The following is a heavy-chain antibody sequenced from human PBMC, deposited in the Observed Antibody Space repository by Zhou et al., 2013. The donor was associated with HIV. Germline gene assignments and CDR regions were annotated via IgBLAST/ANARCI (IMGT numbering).Heavy chain of an antibody. D-gene: IGHD1-1*01. Sequence: QVQLVQSGAEVKKPGASVKVSCKASGYTFTSYDINWVRQATGQGLEWMGWMNPNSGNTGYAQKFQGRVTMTRNTSISTAYMELSSLRSEDTAVYYCARELTEDYYYYYGMDVWGQGTTVTVSS. V-gene: IGHV1-8*01. J-gene: IGHJ6*02. CDR3: ARELTEDYYYYYGMDV. CDR2: MNPNSGNT. CDR1: GYTFTSYD.